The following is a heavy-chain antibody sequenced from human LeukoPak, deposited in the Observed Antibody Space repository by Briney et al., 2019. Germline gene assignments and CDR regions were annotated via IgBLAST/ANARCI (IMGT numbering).Heavy chain of an antibody. CDR2: IIPVFGIT. V-gene: IGHV1-69*02. CDR3: ARSTEYYDSSGYLGDWFDP. CDR1: GGTFSSYT. D-gene: IGHD3-22*01. Sequence: SVKVSCKASGGTFSSYTVSWVRQAPGQGLEWMGRIIPVFGITNYAQNFQDRATITADTSTGTAYMELHSLRSEDTAVYYCARSTEYYDSSGYLGDWFDPWGQGTLVTVSS. J-gene: IGHJ5*02.